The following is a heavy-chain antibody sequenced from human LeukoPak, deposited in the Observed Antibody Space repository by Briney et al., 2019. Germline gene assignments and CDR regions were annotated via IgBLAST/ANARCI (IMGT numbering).Heavy chain of an antibody. J-gene: IGHJ4*02. CDR2: ITRSSRAK. CDR1: GFTFSSYS. CDR3: TRDQEGSDY. V-gene: IGHV3-48*01. Sequence: GGSLRLSCVASGFTFSSYSMNWVGQAPGKGLEWVSYITRSSRAKFYADSVKGRFTISRDNAENLLYLQMNSLRAEDTAVYYCTRDQEGSDYWGQGTLVTVSS.